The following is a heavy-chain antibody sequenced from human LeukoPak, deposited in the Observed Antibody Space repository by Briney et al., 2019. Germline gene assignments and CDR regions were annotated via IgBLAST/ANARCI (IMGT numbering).Heavy chain of an antibody. CDR2: MYYSGST. J-gene: IGHJ4*02. CDR3: ARAPYGDYCDY. D-gene: IGHD4-17*01. CDR1: GGSLSSYY. Sequence: SQTLCLTRTVSGGSLSSYYSSWVRHPPGKGLEWIGYMYYSGSTNYNPSLKSRVTISVDTSQKQFSLKLSSVPAADTAVYYCARAPYGDYCDYWGQGTLVTVSS. V-gene: IGHV4-59*01.